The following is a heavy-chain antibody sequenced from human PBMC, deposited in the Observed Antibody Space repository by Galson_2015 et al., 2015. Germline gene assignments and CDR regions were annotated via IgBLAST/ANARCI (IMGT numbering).Heavy chain of an antibody. Sequence: SLRLSCAASGFTVSSNYMSWVRQAPGKGLEWVSVIYSGGSTYYADSVKGRFTISRDNSKNTLYLQMNNLRAEDTAVYYCASYTIFGEDFDYWGQGTLVTVSS. J-gene: IGHJ4*02. V-gene: IGHV3-53*01. CDR1: GFTVSSNY. CDR3: ASYTIFGEDFDY. CDR2: IYSGGST. D-gene: IGHD3-3*01.